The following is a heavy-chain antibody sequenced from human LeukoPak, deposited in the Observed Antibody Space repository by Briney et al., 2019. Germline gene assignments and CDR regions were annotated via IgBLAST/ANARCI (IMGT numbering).Heavy chain of an antibody. V-gene: IGHV1-2*02. Sequence: ASVTVSCKASGYTFTGYYMHWVRQAPGQGLEWMGWINPKSGGTNYAQKFQGRVTMTRDTSISTAYMELSRLRSDDTAVYYCARESTAAAGLFNRFDPWGQGTLVTVSS. CDR2: INPKSGGT. CDR3: ARESTAAAGLFNRFDP. D-gene: IGHD6-13*01. CDR1: GYTFTGYY. J-gene: IGHJ5*02.